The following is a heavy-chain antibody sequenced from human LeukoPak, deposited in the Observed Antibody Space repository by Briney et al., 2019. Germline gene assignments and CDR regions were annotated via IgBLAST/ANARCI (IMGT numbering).Heavy chain of an antibody. Sequence: GGSLRLSCAASGFTFSNYWMHWVRQAPGKGLVWVSRIKGDGGSPTYADSVKGRFTISRDNAKHTLYLQMNSVRAEDTAVYYCARKPDYYGADYWGQGTLVTVSS. V-gene: IGHV3-74*01. CDR2: IKGDGGSP. CDR1: GFTFSNYW. J-gene: IGHJ4*02. D-gene: IGHD3-10*01. CDR3: ARKPDYYGADY.